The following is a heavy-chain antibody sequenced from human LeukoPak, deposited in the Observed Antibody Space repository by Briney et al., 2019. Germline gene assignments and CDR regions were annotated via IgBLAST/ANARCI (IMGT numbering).Heavy chain of an antibody. CDR1: GFTFSNYA. Sequence: GGSLRLSFAASGFTFSNYAMYWVRQAPGKGLEWLAVTSYDGNNKYYADSVKGRFTISRDNSKNTLYLQMNSLRAEDTAVYRCARGDPYYYDSTGYYLLDYWGQGALLTVSS. CDR2: TSYDGNNK. CDR3: ARGDPYYYDSTGYYLLDY. V-gene: IGHV3-30-3*01. D-gene: IGHD3-22*01. J-gene: IGHJ4*02.